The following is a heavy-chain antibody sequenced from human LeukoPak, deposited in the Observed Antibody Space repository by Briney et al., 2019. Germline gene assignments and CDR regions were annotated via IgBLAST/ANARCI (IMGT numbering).Heavy chain of an antibody. CDR3: AKATGTLTN. V-gene: IGHV3-23*01. CDR2: ISNSDAKT. J-gene: IGHJ4*02. Sequence: PGGSLRLSCAASGFTFSSYSMNWVRQAPGKGLEWVSTISNSDAKTYCADSVKGRFTISRDNSKNTLYLQMNSLTAEDTAIFYCAKATGTLTNWGQGILVTVSS. CDR1: GFTFSSYS. D-gene: IGHD1-1*01.